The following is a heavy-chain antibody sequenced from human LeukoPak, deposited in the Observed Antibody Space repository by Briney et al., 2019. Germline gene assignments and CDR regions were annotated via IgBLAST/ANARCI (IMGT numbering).Heavy chain of an antibody. CDR2: IYYSGST. CDR1: GGSISSSSYY. J-gene: IGHJ5*02. CDR3: AEIRGYSGHDWFDP. Sequence: SETLSLTCTVSGGSISSSSYYWGWIRQPPGKGLEWIGSIYYSGSTYYNPSLKSRVTISVDTSKNQFSLKLSSVTAADTAVYYCAEIRGYSGHDWFDPWGQGTLVTVSS. V-gene: IGHV4-39*01. D-gene: IGHD5-12*01.